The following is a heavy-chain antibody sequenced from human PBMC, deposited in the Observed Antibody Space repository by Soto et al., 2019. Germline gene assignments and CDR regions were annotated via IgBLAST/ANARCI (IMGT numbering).Heavy chain of an antibody. Sequence: LRLSCAASGFTFSSYAMSWVRQAPGKVLEWVSAISGSGGSTYYADSVKGRFTISRDNSKNTLYLQMNSLRAEDTAVYYCAKDRATMIVVVTTSFDYWGQGTLVTVSS. CDR1: GFTFSSYA. CDR3: AKDRATMIVVVTTSFDY. CDR2: ISGSGGST. V-gene: IGHV3-23*01. J-gene: IGHJ4*02. D-gene: IGHD3-22*01.